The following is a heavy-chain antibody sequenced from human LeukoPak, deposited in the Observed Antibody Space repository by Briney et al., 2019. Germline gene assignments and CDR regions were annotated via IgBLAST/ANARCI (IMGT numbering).Heavy chain of an antibody. CDR2: IYYSGST. J-gene: IGHJ4*02. CDR3: ARLYYYGSGSYYNSRNYFDY. D-gene: IGHD3-10*01. CDR1: GGSISSYY. V-gene: IGHV4-59*08. Sequence: PSETLSLTCTVSGGSISSYYWSWIRQPPGKGLEWIGYIYYSGSTNYNPSLKSRVTISVDTSKNQFSLKLSSVTAAGTAVYYCARLYYYGSGSYYNSRNYFDYWGQGTLVTVSS.